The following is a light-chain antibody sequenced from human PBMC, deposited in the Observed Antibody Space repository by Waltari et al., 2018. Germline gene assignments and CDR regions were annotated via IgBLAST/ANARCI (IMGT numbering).Light chain of an antibody. V-gene: IGLV4-69*02. CDR1: SGHSSYA. CDR2: INSDGSH. Sequence: QPVVTQSSSASASLGASVKLPCTLDSGHSSYAVAWYQLQAEKGPRFLMKINSDGSHSKGDEIADRFSGSSSGAERFLSISSVQSEDEADYYCQTWGTGFVIFGGGTKLTVL. J-gene: IGLJ2*01. CDR3: QTWGTGFVI.